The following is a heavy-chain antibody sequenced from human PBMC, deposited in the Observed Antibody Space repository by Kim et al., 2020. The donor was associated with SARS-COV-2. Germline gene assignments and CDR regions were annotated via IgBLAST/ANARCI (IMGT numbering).Heavy chain of an antibody. CDR1: GGSISSYY. CDR2: IYYSGST. V-gene: IGHV4-59*01. J-gene: IGHJ6*02. Sequence: SETLSLTCTVSGGSISSYYWSWIRQPPGKGLEWIGYIYYSGSTNYNPSLKSRVTISVDTSKNQFSLKLSSVTAADTAVYYCARVGGYSYGNYYYYYGMDVWGQGTTVTVSS. D-gene: IGHD5-18*01. CDR3: ARVGGYSYGNYYYYYGMDV.